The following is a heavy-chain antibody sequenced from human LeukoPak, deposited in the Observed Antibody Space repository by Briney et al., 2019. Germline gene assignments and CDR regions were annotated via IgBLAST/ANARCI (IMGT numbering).Heavy chain of an antibody. CDR2: FDPEDGET. CDR3: ATGLAGSSKDY. Sequence: ASVKVSCKVSSYTLTELSMHWVRQAPGKGLEWMGGFDPEDGETIHAQKFQGRVTMTEDTSTDTAYMELNSLISEDTAVYYCATGLAGSSKDYWGQGTLVTVSS. D-gene: IGHD6-13*01. V-gene: IGHV1-24*01. CDR1: SYTLTELS. J-gene: IGHJ4*02.